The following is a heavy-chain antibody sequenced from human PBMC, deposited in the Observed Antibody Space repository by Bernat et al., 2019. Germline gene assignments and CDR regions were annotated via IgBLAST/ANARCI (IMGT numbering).Heavy chain of an antibody. CDR1: GFSLSNARMG. CDR3: AWIRQGFWSGYYYYYYMDV. J-gene: IGHJ6*03. D-gene: IGHD3-3*01. CDR2: IFSNDEK. Sequence: QVTLKESGPVLVKPTETLTLTCTVSGFSLSNARMGVSWIRQPPGKALEWLAHIFSNDEKSYSTSLKSRLTISKDTSKSQVVLTMTNMDPVDTATYYCAWIRQGFWSGYYYYYYMDVWGKGTTVTVSS. V-gene: IGHV2-26*01.